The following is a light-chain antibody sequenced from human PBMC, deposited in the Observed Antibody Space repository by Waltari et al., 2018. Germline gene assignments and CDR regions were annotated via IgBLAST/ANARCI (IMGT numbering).Light chain of an antibody. J-gene: IGKJ2*01. CDR1: QRINSW. V-gene: IGKV1-5*03. Sequence: DIQMTQSPSTLSASVGDRVTITCRASQRINSWLAWYQQKPGKAPTLLLYKASTLQSGVPSRFSGSGSGTEFTLTISSLQPDDFATYYCQQYNSHSQTFGRGTKLEIK. CDR3: QQYNSHSQT. CDR2: KAS.